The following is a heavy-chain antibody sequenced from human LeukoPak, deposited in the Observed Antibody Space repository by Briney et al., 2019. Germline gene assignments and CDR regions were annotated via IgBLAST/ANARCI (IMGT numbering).Heavy chain of an antibody. V-gene: IGHV3-23*01. CDR2: ISGSGGST. D-gene: IGHD4-17*01. J-gene: IGHJ4*02. Sequence: GGSLRLSCVASGFTFSSYAMSWVRQAPGKGLEWVSAISGSGGSTYYADSVKGRFTISRDNSKNTLYLQMNSLRAEDTAVYYCAKDPTPDGDYPNIWGQGTLVTVSS. CDR1: GFTFSSYA. CDR3: AKDPTPDGDYPNI.